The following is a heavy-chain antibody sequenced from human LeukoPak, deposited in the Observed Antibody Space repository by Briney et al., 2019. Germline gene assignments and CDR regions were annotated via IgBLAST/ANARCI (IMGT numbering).Heavy chain of an antibody. J-gene: IGHJ4*02. V-gene: IGHV3-9*01. CDR1: GFIFDDYA. Sequence: GGSLRLSCAASGFIFDDYAMHWVRQAPGKGLEWVSGISWNSGNIGYADSVKGRFTISRDNAKNSLNLQMNSLRAEDTAVYYCAKDIRWGMTTVTFDYWGQGTLVTVSS. CDR3: AKDIRWGMTTVTFDY. D-gene: IGHD4-17*01. CDR2: ISWNSGNI.